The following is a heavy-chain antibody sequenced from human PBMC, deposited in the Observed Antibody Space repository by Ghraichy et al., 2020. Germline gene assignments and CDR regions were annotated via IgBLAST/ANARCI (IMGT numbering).Heavy chain of an antibody. CDR1: GGSFSGYY. CDR3: ARFTVVTWEIDY. J-gene: IGHJ4*02. D-gene: IGHD4-23*01. CDR2: ITHSGST. Sequence: SETLSLTCAVYGGSFSGYYWSWIRQPPGKGLEWIGEITHSGSTNYNPSLKSRVTISVDTSKNQFSLKLSSVTAADTAVYYCARFTVVTWEIDYWGQGTLVTVSS. V-gene: IGHV4-34*01.